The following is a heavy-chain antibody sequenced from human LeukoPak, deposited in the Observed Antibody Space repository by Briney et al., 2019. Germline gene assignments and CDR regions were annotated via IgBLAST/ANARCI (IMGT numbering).Heavy chain of an antibody. CDR3: ATLATVTTEYDF. J-gene: IGHJ4*02. Sequence: GGSLRLSCAASGFTFSSYGMHWVRQAPGKGMEWVAVIWYDGSNKKYADSVKGRFTISRDNSKNTLYLQMNSLRAEDTAVYYCATLATVTTEYDFWGQGTLVTVSS. V-gene: IGHV3-33*01. D-gene: IGHD4-11*01. CDR1: GFTFSSYG. CDR2: IWYDGSNK.